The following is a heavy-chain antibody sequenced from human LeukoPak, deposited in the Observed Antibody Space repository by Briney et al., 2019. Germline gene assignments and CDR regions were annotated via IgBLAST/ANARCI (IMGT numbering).Heavy chain of an antibody. CDR1: GFTFSSYW. V-gene: IGHV3-7*01. Sequence: GGSLRLSCAASGFTFSSYWMTWVRQAPGKGLEWVASIKQDGSDKNYVDSVKGRFIISRDNAKNSLYLQMNSLRDEDTAVYYCARARLSSDCWGQGTPVTVSS. J-gene: IGHJ4*02. D-gene: IGHD2/OR15-2a*01. CDR2: IKQDGSDK. CDR3: ARARLSSDC.